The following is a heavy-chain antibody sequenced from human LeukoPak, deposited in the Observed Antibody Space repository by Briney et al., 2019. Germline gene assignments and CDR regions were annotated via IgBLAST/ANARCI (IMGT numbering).Heavy chain of an antibody. V-gene: IGHV3-9*01. Sequence: PGGSLRLSCAATGFTFKDYGMHWVPQPPGKGLEWVSGINWNGGGTDYADSVKGRFTISRDNAKNSLYLQMTSLRPEDTALYYCAKHLRATNTYIFFGLDVWGQGTTVTVSS. CDR2: INWNGGGT. CDR3: AKHLRATNTYIFFGLDV. D-gene: IGHD1-26*01. J-gene: IGHJ6*02. CDR1: GFTFKDYG.